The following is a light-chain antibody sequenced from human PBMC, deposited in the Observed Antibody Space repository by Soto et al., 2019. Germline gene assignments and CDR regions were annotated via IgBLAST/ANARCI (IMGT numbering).Light chain of an antibody. V-gene: IGLV2-14*01. CDR2: EVS. CDR3: SSYTTSTTHVV. Sequence: LTQPASVSGSPGQSITISCTGTSSDVGAYNYVSWFQQHPGKVPKLMIYEVSNRPSGISDRFSASKSGNTASLTISGLQAEDEADYYCSSYTTSTTHVVFGGGTKVTVL. CDR1: SSDVGAYNY. J-gene: IGLJ2*01.